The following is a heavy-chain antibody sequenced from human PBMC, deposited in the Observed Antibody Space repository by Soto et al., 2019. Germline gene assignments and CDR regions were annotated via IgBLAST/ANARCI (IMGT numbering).Heavy chain of an antibody. Sequence: QVQLQESGPGLVKPSGTLSLTCAVSGGSISSSNWWSWVRQPPGKGLEWIGEIYHSGSTNYNPSLKCRVTISVDQSKNQFSLKLSSVTAADTAVYYCARGRETHGGIYYMRWFDPWGQGTLVTVSS. D-gene: IGHD1-26*01. CDR2: IYHSGST. CDR3: ARGRETHGGIYYMRWFDP. J-gene: IGHJ5*02. V-gene: IGHV4-4*02. CDR1: GGSISSSNW.